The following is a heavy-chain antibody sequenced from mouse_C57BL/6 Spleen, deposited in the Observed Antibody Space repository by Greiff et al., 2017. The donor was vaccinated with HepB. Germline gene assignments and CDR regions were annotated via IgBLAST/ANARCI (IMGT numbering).Heavy chain of an antibody. J-gene: IGHJ1*03. CDR3: ARAQLLRGYFDV. V-gene: IGHV1-52*01. CDR2: IDPSDSET. CDR1: GYTFTSYW. D-gene: IGHD1-1*01. Sequence: QVQLQQPGAELVRPGSSVKLSCKASGYTFTSYWMHWVKQRPIQGLEWIGNIDPSDSETHYNQKFKDKATLTVDKSSSTAYMQLSSLTSEDSAVYYWARAQLLRGYFDVWGTGTTVTVSS.